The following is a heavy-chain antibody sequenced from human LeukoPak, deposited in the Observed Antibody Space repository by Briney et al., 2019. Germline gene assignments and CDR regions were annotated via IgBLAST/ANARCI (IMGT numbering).Heavy chain of an antibody. D-gene: IGHD3-10*01. CDR2: MNPNSGNT. J-gene: IGHJ5*02. Sequence: GASVKVSCKASGYTFTSYDINWVRQATGQGLEWMGWMNPNSGNTGYAQKFQGRVTMTRNTSISIAYMELSSLRSEDTAVYHCARGIVRRLWFGELLKGGSRNWFDPWGQGTLVTVSS. V-gene: IGHV1-8*01. CDR1: GYTFTSYD. CDR3: ARGIVRRLWFGELLKGGSRNWFDP.